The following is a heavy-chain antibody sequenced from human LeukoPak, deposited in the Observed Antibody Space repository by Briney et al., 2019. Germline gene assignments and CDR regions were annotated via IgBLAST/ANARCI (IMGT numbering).Heavy chain of an antibody. CDR3: ARERSSNEPFDY. Sequence: SVKVSCKASGGTFSSYAISWVRQAPGLGLEWMGRIIPILGIANYAQKFQGRVTITADKSTSTAYMELSSLRSEDTAVYYCARERSSNEPFDYWGQGTLVTVSS. J-gene: IGHJ4*02. CDR1: GGTFSSYA. D-gene: IGHD1-1*01. CDR2: IIPILGIA. V-gene: IGHV1-69*04.